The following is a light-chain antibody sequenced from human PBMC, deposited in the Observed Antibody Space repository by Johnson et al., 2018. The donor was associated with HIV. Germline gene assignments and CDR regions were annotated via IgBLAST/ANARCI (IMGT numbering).Light chain of an antibody. V-gene: IGLV1-51*01. CDR1: SCDIGNNY. CDR3: GTWDSSLSTYV. J-gene: IGLJ1*01. CDR2: DNN. Sequence: QSVLTQPPSVSAAPGQKVTISCSGSSCDIGNNYVSCHQQLPGTAPKLLIYDNNKRPSGIPDRISGSKSGTSATLGITGLQTGDEADYYGGTWDSSLSTYVFGSGTKVTVL.